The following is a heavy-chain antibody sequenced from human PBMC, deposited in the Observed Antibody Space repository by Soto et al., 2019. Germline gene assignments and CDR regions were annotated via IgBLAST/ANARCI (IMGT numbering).Heavy chain of an antibody. CDR1: GFTFSSYA. CDR3: AKGPPDQPVYYYYYYMDV. V-gene: IGHV3-23*01. D-gene: IGHD2-2*01. J-gene: IGHJ6*03. Sequence: GGSLRLSCAASGFTFSSYAMCWVRQAPGKGLEWVSAISGSGGSTYYADSVRGRFTISRDSSKGTLYLQMNSLRADDTAVYYCAKGPPDQPVYYYYYYMDVWGKGTTVTVSS. CDR2: ISGSGGST.